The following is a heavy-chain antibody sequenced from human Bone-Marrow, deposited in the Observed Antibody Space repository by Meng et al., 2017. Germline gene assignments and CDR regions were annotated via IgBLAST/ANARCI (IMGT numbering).Heavy chain of an antibody. CDR3: ARELLYDSSGYYFEYFDY. CDR1: GNNFTGYY. CDR2: INPNSGGT. V-gene: IGHV1-2*06. D-gene: IGHD3-22*01. J-gene: IGHJ4*02. Sequence: QGRLGQAGARGKEPGAAVKVSCKAYGNNFTGYYMHWVRQAPGQGLEWMGRINPNSGGTNYAQKFQGRVTMTRDTSISTAYMELSRLRSDDTAVYYCARELLYDSSGYYFEYFDYWGQGTLVTVSS.